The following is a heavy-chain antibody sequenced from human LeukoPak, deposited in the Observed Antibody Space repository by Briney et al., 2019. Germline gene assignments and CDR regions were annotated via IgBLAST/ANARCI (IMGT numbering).Heavy chain of an antibody. D-gene: IGHD3-3*01. CDR1: GFTFSSYG. CDR2: IRYDGSNK. J-gene: IGHJ3*02. V-gene: IGHV3-30*02. CDR3: AKGTSDFGVVTDDAFDI. Sequence: QPGGSLRLSCAASGFTFSSYGMHWVRQAPGKGLEWVAFIRYDGSNKYYADSVKGRFTISRDNSKNTLYLQMNSLRAEDTAVYYCAKGTSDFGVVTDDAFDIWGQGTMVTVSS.